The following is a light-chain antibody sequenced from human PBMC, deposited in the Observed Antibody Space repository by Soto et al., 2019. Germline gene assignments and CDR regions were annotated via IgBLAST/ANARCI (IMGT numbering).Light chain of an antibody. J-gene: IGKJ2*01. CDR2: DAS. CDR1: QSISSW. V-gene: IGKV1-5*01. Sequence: DIQMTQSPSTLSASVGDRVTITCRASQSISSWLAWYQQKPGKAPKLLIYDASSLESGVPSRFSGSGSGTEFTLTSSSLQPDDFATYSCQQYNSYSAYTFGQGTKLEIK. CDR3: QQYNSYSAYT.